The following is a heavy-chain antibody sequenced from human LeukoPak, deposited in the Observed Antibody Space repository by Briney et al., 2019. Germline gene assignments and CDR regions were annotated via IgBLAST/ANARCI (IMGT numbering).Heavy chain of an antibody. CDR1: GLTFSAHG. D-gene: IGHD3-3*01. Sequence: GGSRRLSCAAPGLTFSAHGMTWARQAQGKGLGWVAVIWYDGSKQEYAESVKGRFTISRDDSKNTLYLQMNSLRAEDTAVYYCAREASGYYRDFWGQGTLVTVSS. V-gene: IGHV3-33*01. J-gene: IGHJ4*02. CDR3: AREASGYYRDF. CDR2: IWYDGSKQ.